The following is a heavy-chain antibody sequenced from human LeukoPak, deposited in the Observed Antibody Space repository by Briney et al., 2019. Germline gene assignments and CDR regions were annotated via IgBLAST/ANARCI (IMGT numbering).Heavy chain of an antibody. CDR1: GFTFSNYA. V-gene: IGHV3-30*04. D-gene: IGHD2-2*01. CDR3: ARDQGCSSTSCYGDYYYGMDV. Sequence: PGGSLRLSCAASGFTFSNYAMHWVRQAPGKGLEWVAVISYDGSNLYYADSVKGRFTISRDNSKNTLHLQMSSLRAGDTAVYYCARDQGCSSTSCYGDYYYGMDVWGKGTTVTVSS. J-gene: IGHJ6*04. CDR2: ISYDGSNL.